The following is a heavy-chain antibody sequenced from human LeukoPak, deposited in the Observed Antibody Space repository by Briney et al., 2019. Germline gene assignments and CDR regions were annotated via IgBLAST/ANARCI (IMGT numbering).Heavy chain of an antibody. V-gene: IGHV1-69*01. CDR3: AREDSSHYYFDY. CDR2: IIPIFGTA. Sequence: SVKVSCKASEGTFSSYAISRVRQAPGQGLEWMGGIIPIFGTANYAQKFQGRVTITADESTSTAYMELSSLRSEDTAVYYCAREDSSHYYFDYWGQGTLVTVSS. J-gene: IGHJ4*02. D-gene: IGHD6-13*01. CDR1: EGTFSSYA.